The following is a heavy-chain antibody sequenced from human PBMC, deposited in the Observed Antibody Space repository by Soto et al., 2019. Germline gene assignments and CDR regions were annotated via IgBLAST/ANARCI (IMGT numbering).Heavy chain of an antibody. D-gene: IGHD2-8*01. CDR1: GFTFSSYW. CDR3: ARMLAAVVPISGYYYGMDV. V-gene: IGHV3-74*01. Sequence: GGSLRLSCAASGFTFSSYWMHWVRQAPGKGLVCVSRINSDGSSTSYADSVKGRFTISRDNAKNTLYLQMNSLRAEDTAVYYCARMLAAVVPISGYYYGMDVWGQGTTVTVSS. J-gene: IGHJ6*02. CDR2: INSDGSST.